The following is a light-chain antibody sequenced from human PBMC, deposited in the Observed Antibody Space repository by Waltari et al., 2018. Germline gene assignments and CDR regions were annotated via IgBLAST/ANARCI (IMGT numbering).Light chain of an antibody. CDR2: SNN. V-gene: IGLV1-44*01. CDR3: TAWDDSLNGVV. Sequence: QSVLTQPPSASGTPGQRVPISSSGSSPTIGSTSVTWHQQLPGTPPKLLIYSNNQRPSGVPDRFSGSKSGTSASLAISGLQSEDEADYYCTAWDDSLNGVVFGGGTKLTVL. CDR1: SPTIGSTS. J-gene: IGLJ2*01.